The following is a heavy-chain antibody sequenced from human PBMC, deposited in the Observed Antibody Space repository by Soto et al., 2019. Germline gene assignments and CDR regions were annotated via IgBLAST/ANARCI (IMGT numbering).Heavy chain of an antibody. CDR1: GGTFSSYA. Sequence: ASVKVSCKASGGTFSSYAISWVRQAPGQGLEWMGGIIPIFGTANYAQKFQGRVTITADESTSTAYMELSSLRSEDTAVYYCARVLTHDYGDYYFDYWGQGTLVTVSS. J-gene: IGHJ4*02. D-gene: IGHD4-17*01. V-gene: IGHV1-69*13. CDR3: ARVLTHDYGDYYFDY. CDR2: IIPIFGTA.